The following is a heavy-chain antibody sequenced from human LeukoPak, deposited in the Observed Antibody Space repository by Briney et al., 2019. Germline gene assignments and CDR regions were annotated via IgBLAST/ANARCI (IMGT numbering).Heavy chain of an antibody. V-gene: IGHV1-3*01. CDR3: VRDEDY. J-gene: IGHJ4*02. CDR1: GYAFTTYA. CDR2: INAGNGNT. Sequence: ASVKVSCKASGYAFTTYAIHWVRQAPGQRLEWMGWINAGNGNTRYSQKFLDRVSITRDTSASTVYMELSGLRSEDTAVYYCVRDEDYWGQGTLVTDSS.